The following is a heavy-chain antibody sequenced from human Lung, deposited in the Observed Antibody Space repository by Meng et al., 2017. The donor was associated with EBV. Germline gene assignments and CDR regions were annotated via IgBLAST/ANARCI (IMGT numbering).Heavy chain of an antibody. CDR1: GGSVISGGYY. Sequence: QVPLQEPGPGLVQPSQTLSLTCTVSGGSVISGGYYWSWIRQQPGKGLEWIGYIYYTGSSFYNPSLKSRVTISVDTSKNQFSLNLSSVTAADTAVYYCANAGRFGESLGDYWGQGILVTVSS. J-gene: IGHJ4*02. CDR3: ANAGRFGESLGDY. V-gene: IGHV4-31*03. D-gene: IGHD3-10*01. CDR2: IYYTGSS.